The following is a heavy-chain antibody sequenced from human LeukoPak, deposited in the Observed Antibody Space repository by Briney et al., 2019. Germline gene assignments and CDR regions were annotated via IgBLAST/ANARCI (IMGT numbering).Heavy chain of an antibody. V-gene: IGHV3-21*01. Sequence: PGGSLRLSCAASGFTFSSYSMNWVRQAPGKALEWVSSISSSSSYIYYADSVKGRFTISRDNAKNSLYLQMNSLRAEDTAVYYCARAGVATPSIDYWGQGTLVTVSS. CDR1: GFTFSSYS. D-gene: IGHD2-8*01. CDR2: ISSSSSYI. CDR3: ARAGVATPSIDY. J-gene: IGHJ4*02.